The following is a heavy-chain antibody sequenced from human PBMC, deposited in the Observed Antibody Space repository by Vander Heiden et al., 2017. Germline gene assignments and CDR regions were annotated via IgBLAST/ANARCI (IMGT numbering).Heavy chain of an antibody. V-gene: IGHV3-30*18. D-gene: IGHD1-26*01. J-gene: IGHJ4*02. CDR2: ISYDGSNK. Sequence: SGSYGMHWVRQAPGKGLEWVAVISYDGSNKYYADSVKGRFTISRDNSKNTLYLQMNSLRAEDTAVYYCAKGEGVPDYWGQGTLVTVSS. CDR1: SGSYG. CDR3: AKGEGVPDY.